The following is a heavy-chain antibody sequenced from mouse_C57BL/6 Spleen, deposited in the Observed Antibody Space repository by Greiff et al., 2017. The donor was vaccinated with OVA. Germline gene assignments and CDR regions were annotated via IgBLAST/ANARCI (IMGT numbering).Heavy chain of an antibody. D-gene: IGHD2-3*01. CDR2: LYPGDGDT. V-gene: IGHV1-82*01. CDR1: GYAFSSSW. J-gene: IGHJ3*01. Sequence: QVQLQQSGPELVKPGASVKISCKASGYAFSSSWMNWVKQRPGKGLEWIGRLYPGDGDTNYNGKFKGKATLTADKSSSTAYMQLSSLTSEDSAVYFCARDGYYVGWFAYWGQGTLVTVSA. CDR3: ARDGYYVGWFAY.